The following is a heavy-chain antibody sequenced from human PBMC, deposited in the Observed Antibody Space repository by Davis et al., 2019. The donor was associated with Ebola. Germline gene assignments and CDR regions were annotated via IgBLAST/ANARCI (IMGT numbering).Heavy chain of an antibody. V-gene: IGHV1-18*01. D-gene: IGHD6-19*01. CDR3: ARDGYSSGWDRTSYGMDV. CDR1: GYTFTSYD. CDR2: ISAYNGNT. Sequence: ASVKVSCKASGYTFTSYDINWVRQAPGQGLEWMGWISAYNGNTNYAQKLQGRVTMTTDTSTSTAYMELRSLRSDDTAVYYCARDGYSSGWDRTSYGMDVWGQGTTVTVSS. J-gene: IGHJ6*02.